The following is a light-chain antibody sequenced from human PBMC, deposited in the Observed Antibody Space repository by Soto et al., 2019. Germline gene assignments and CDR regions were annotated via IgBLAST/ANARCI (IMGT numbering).Light chain of an antibody. J-gene: IGKJ1*01. V-gene: IGKV3-11*01. Sequence: EIVLTHSPATLSLSPGSRATLSCRASQSVSSYLAWYQQKPGQAPRLLIYDASNRATGIPARFSGSGSGTDFTLTISSIEPEEFAVYYCQQRSNWPPWTFGQGTKVEIK. CDR3: QQRSNWPPWT. CDR2: DAS. CDR1: QSVSSY.